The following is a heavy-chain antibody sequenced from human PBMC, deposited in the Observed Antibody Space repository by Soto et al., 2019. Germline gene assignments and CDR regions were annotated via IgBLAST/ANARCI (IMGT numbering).Heavy chain of an antibody. CDR1: GFTFSSYE. V-gene: IGHV3-48*03. J-gene: IGHJ5*02. CDR2: ISSSGATI. CDR3: ARDVLGASNYNH. D-gene: IGHD4-4*01. Sequence: LRLSCAASGFTFSSYEMNWVRQAPGKGLEWVSYISSSGATIYYADSVKGRFTVSRDNAKNSLYLQMNSLRAEDTAVYYCARDVLGASNYNHWGQGTLVTVSS.